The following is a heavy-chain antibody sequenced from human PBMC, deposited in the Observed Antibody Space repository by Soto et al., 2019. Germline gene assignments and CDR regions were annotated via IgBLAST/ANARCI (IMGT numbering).Heavy chain of an antibody. Sequence: PGGSLRLSCAASGFTFSSYAMHWVRQAPGKGLEWVAVISYDGSNKYYADSVKGRFTISRDNSKNTLYLQMNSLRAEDTAVYYCARGSVAASSGYFDYWGQGTLVTVSS. CDR3: ARGSVAASSGYFDY. V-gene: IGHV3-30-3*01. CDR2: ISYDGSNK. D-gene: IGHD2-15*01. J-gene: IGHJ4*02. CDR1: GFTFSSYA.